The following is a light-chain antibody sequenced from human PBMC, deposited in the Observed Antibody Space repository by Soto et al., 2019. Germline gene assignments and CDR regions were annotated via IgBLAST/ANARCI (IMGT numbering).Light chain of an antibody. CDR2: EVT. V-gene: IGLV2-8*01. J-gene: IGLJ1*01. Sequence: QSALTQPPSASGSPGQSVTFSCTGTSSDVGAYNYVSWYQQHPDKAPKLIIYEVTKRPSGVPDRFSGSKSDNTASLTVSGLQAEDEADYFCSSYAGRNNYVFGTGTKVTV. CDR3: SSYAGRNNYV. CDR1: SSDVGAYNY.